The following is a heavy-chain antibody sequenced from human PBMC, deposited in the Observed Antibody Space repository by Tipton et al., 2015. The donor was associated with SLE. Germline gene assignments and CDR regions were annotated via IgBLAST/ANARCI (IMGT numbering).Heavy chain of an antibody. Sequence: TLSLTCTVSSGSISSYYWSWIRQPPGKGLEWIGYIYYSGSPNYNPSLKSRVTMSLDTSKNQFSLKLSSVTAADTAVYYCARTYYDILTGYPQDAFDIWGQGTMVTVSS. V-gene: IGHV4-59*01. CDR3: ARTYYDILTGYPQDAFDI. J-gene: IGHJ3*02. D-gene: IGHD3-9*01. CDR2: IYYSGSP. CDR1: SGSISSYY.